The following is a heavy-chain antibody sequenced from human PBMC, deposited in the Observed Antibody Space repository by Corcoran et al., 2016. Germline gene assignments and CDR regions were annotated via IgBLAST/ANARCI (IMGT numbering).Heavy chain of an antibody. CDR1: VYTFTRYG. Sequence: QVQLVQSGAEVKKPGASVKVSCKASVYTFTRYGFSWVGRAPGQGLEWMGWISAYNVTTNYAQKLQGRFTMTTDTSTRTAYMELRSLRSDDTAVYYCARVRVAYSGSYYTYWGQGTLVTVSS. V-gene: IGHV1-18*01. J-gene: IGHJ4*02. CDR3: ARVRVAYSGSYYTY. CDR2: ISAYNVTT. D-gene: IGHD1-26*01.